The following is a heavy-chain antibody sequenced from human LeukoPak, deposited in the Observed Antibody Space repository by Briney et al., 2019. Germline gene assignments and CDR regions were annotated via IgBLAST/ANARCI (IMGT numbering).Heavy chain of an antibody. CDR1: GGSISSSSYY. CDR2: IYYSGST. V-gene: IGHV4-39*01. D-gene: IGHD3-22*01. Sequence: SETLSLTCTVSGGSISSSSYYWGWIRQPPGKGLEWIGSIYYSGSTYYNPSLKSRVTISVDTSKNQFSLKLSSVTAADTAVYYCARGLSDYYEDRGLDYWGQGTLVTVSS. CDR3: ARGLSDYYEDRGLDY. J-gene: IGHJ4*02.